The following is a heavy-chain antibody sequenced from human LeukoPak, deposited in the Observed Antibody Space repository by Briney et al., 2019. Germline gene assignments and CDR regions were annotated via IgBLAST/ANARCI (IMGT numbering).Heavy chain of an antibody. J-gene: IGHJ6*02. CDR1: GGSFSGYY. CDR2: INHSGST. Sequence: SETLSLTCAVYGGSFSGYYWSWIRQPPGKGLEWIGEINHSGSTNYNPSLKSRVTISVDTSKNQFSLKLSSVTAADTAVYYCARHQAVAGWEGYYYYGMDVWGQGTTVTVSS. D-gene: IGHD6-19*01. V-gene: IGHV4-34*01. CDR3: ARHQAVAGWEGYYYYGMDV.